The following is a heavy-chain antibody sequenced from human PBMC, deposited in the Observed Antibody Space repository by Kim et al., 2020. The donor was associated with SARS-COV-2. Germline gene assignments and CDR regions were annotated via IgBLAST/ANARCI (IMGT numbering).Heavy chain of an antibody. V-gene: IGHV4-34*01. D-gene: IGHD1-26*01. Sequence: SETLSLTCAVYGGSFSGYYCSWIRQPPGKGLEWIGEINHSGSTNYNPSLKSRVTISVDTSKNQFSLKLSSVTAADTAVYYCARGRSLVGATLDYWGQGTLVTVSS. CDR2: INHSGST. CDR3: ARGRSLVGATLDY. CDR1: GGSFSGYY. J-gene: IGHJ4*02.